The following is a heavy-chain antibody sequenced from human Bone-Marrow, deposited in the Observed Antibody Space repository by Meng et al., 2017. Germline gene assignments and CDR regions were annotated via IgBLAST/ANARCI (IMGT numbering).Heavy chain of an antibody. CDR2: IWYDGSNK. Sequence: VQLGESGGSVVRPGRSLSLSCAAFGFTFSSYGMHWVRQAPGKGLEWVAVIWYDGSNKYYADSVKGRFTISRDNSKNTLYLQMNSLRAEDTAVYYCARHSTTFDYWGQGTLVTVSS. J-gene: IGHJ4*02. D-gene: IGHD2/OR15-2a*01. CDR1: GFTFSSYG. V-gene: IGHV3-33*01. CDR3: ARHSTTFDY.